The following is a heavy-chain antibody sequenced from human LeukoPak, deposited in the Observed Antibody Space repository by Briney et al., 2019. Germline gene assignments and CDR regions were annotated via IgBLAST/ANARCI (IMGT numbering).Heavy chain of an antibody. D-gene: IGHD1-1*01. J-gene: IGHJ6*02. Sequence: ASVKVSCKASGYTFTTYAMHWVRQAPGQRLEWMGWINGGNGNTKYSQKFQGRVTITRDTSASTAYMELSSLRSEDTAVYYCAREVQLGTYYYYAMDVWGQGTTVTVS. CDR1: GYTFTTYA. V-gene: IGHV1-3*01. CDR3: AREVQLGTYYYYAMDV. CDR2: INGGNGNT.